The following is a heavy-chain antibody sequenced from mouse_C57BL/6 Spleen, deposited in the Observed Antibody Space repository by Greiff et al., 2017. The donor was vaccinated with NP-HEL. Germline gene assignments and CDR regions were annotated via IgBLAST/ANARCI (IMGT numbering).Heavy chain of an antibody. J-gene: IGHJ4*01. V-gene: IGHV7-3*01. Sequence: EVKLQESGGGLVQPGGSLSLSCAASGFTFTDYYMSWVRQPPGKALEWLGFIRNKANGYTTEYSASVKGRFTISRDNSQSILYLQMNALRAEDSATYYCSQLRGYAMDYWGQGTSVTVSS. D-gene: IGHD1-1*01. CDR2: IRNKANGYTT. CDR3: SQLRGYAMDY. CDR1: GFTFTDYY.